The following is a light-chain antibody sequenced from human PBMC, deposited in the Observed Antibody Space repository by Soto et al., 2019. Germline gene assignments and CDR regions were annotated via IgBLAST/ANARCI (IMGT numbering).Light chain of an antibody. J-gene: IGKJ5*01. V-gene: IGKV1-33*01. CDR2: GAS. Sequence: DIQMTQSPSSLSASLGDRVTITCRTSQNIYNSLNWYQQKAGRAPAVLIYGASNLQGGVPLRFSGSGSGTDFTFTISSLQPEDIATYYCQQGVTFGQGTRLEIK. CDR3: QQGVT. CDR1: QNIYNS.